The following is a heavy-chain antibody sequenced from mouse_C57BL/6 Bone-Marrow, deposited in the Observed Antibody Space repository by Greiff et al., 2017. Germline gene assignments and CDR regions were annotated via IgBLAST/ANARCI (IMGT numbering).Heavy chain of an antibody. J-gene: IGHJ1*03. Sequence: EVKVVESGGDLVKPGGSLKLSCAASGFTFSSYGLSWVRQTPDKRLEWVATISSGGSYTYYPDSVKGRFTISRDNAKNPLYLQMSCLKSEDTSMYYCASFSRWYFDVWGTGTTVTVSS. CDR1: GFTFSSYG. V-gene: IGHV5-6*01. CDR2: ISSGGSYT. CDR3: ASFSRWYFDV.